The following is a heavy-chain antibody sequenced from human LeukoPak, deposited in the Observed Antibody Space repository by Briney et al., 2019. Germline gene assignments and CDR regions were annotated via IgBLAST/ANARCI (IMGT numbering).Heavy chain of an antibody. V-gene: IGHV1-8*03. J-gene: IGHJ5*02. D-gene: IGHD3-22*01. CDR2: INPSGGST. CDR1: GGTFSSYA. CDR3: ARGGGYYDSSGENWFDP. Sequence: GSSVKVSCKASGGTFSSYAISWVRQAPGQGLEWMGIINPSGGSTSYAQKFQGRVTITRNTSISTAYMELSSLRSEDTAVYYCARGGGYYDSSGENWFDPWGQGTLVTVSS.